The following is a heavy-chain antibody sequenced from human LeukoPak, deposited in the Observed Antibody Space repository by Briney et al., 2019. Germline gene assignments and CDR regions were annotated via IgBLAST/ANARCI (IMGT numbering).Heavy chain of an antibody. CDR1: GYSFTSYG. D-gene: IGHD2-15*01. CDR3: AYLGYCSGGSCLPTNY. Sequence: ASVKVSCKVSGYSFTSYGISWVRQAPGQGLEWMGWISAYNGNTNYAQKLQGRVTMTTDTSTSTAYMELRSLRSDDTAVYYCAYLGYCSGGSCLPTNYWGQGTLVTVSS. J-gene: IGHJ4*02. CDR2: ISAYNGNT. V-gene: IGHV1-18*04.